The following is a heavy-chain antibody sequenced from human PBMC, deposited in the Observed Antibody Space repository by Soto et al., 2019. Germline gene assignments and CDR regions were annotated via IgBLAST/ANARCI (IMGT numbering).Heavy chain of an antibody. Sequence: PGGSLRLSCAASGFTFSSYSMNWVRQAPGKGLEWVSYISSSSSTIYYADSVKGRFTISRDNAKNSLYLQMNSLRAEDTAVYYCARFGDCSSTSCWNWFDPWGQGTLVTVSS. J-gene: IGHJ5*02. V-gene: IGHV3-48*01. CDR1: GFTFSSYS. CDR2: ISSSSSTI. D-gene: IGHD2-2*01. CDR3: ARFGDCSSTSCWNWFDP.